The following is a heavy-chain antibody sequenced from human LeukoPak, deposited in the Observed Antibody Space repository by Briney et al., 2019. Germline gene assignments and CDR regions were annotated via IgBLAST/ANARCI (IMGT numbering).Heavy chain of an antibody. CDR2: ISAYNGNT. Sequence: ASVKVSCRASGGTFSSYAISWVRQAPGQGLEWMGWISAYNGNTNYAQKLQGRVTMTTDTSTSTAYMELRSLRSDDTAVYYCARVYGDFWSGYYPDYWGQGTLVTVSS. V-gene: IGHV1-18*01. D-gene: IGHD3-3*01. CDR1: GGTFSSYA. CDR3: ARVYGDFWSGYYPDY. J-gene: IGHJ4*02.